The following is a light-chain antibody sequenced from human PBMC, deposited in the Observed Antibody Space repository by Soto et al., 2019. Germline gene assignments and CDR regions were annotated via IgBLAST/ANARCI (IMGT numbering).Light chain of an antibody. CDR3: QQYNKWPLT. CDR2: GAS. Sequence: EIVMTQSPATLSVSPGERATLSCRASQSVSSKLAWYQQKPGQAPRLLMYGASTRATGIPARFSGSGSGAEFTLNISSLQSEDFAFYHCQQYNKWPLTFGGGTKVEIK. CDR1: QSVSSK. V-gene: IGKV3-15*01. J-gene: IGKJ4*01.